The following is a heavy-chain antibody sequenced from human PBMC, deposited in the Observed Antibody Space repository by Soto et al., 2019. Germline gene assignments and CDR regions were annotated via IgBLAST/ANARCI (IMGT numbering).Heavy chain of an antibody. CDR3: ARGSAIIGGYYFDY. J-gene: IGHJ4*02. V-gene: IGHV4-30-4*01. D-gene: IGHD2-2*01. CDR1: GGSISSGDYY. Sequence: QVQLQESGPGLVKPSQTLSLTCTVSGGSISSGDYYWSWIRQPPGKGLEWIGYIYYSGSTYYNPSLKTRVTISVDTSKNQFSLKLISVTAADTAVYYCARGSAIIGGYYFDYWGQGTLVTVSS. CDR2: IYYSGST.